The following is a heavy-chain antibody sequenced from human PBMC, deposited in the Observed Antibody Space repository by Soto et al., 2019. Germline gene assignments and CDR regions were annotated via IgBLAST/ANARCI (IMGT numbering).Heavy chain of an antibody. CDR1: GFTFNNYG. D-gene: IGHD4-4*01. J-gene: IGHJ6*02. CDR2: VSYDGSHK. Sequence: QVQLVESGGGVVQPGTSLRLSCAPSGFTFNNYGIYWVRQAPGKGLEWVAVVSYDGSHKYYADSVKGRFTISRENAKNMLYLHMNSLRPDDTAVYYCAKDLGQQLILNYGMDVWGQGTTVIVSS. V-gene: IGHV3-30*18. CDR3: AKDLGQQLILNYGMDV.